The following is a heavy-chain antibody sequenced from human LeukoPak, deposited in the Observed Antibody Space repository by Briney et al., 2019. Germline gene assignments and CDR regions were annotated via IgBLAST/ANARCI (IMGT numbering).Heavy chain of an antibody. CDR1: GGSISIYY. Sequence: PSETLSLTCTVSGGSISIYYWSWIRQPPGKGLEWIGYIYYSGSTNYNPSLKSRVTISVDTSKNQISLKLSSVTAADTAVYYCARGIPQWPARVDYWGQGTLVTVSS. CDR3: ARGIPQWPARVDY. D-gene: IGHD6-19*01. CDR2: IYYSGST. V-gene: IGHV4-59*08. J-gene: IGHJ4*02.